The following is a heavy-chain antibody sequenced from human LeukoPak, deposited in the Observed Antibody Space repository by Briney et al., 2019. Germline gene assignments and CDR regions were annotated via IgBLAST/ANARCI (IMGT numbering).Heavy chain of an antibody. Sequence: GESLQISCKASGYSFTTYWIAWVRQMPGKGLEWTGIIYPGDSDTRYSPSFQGQVTISADKSISTAYLQWSTLKASDTAMYYCARPLQSGSFSGFDYRGQGTLVTVSS. CDR3: ARPLQSGSFSGFDY. D-gene: IGHD1-26*01. J-gene: IGHJ4*02. CDR1: GYSFTTYW. V-gene: IGHV5-51*01. CDR2: IYPGDSDT.